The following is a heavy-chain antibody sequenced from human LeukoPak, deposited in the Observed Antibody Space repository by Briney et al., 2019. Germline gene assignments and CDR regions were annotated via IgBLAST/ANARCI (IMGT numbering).Heavy chain of an antibody. CDR1: GFTLSSYA. Sequence: GGSLRLSCAASGFTLSSYAMSGVGQARGRGREWVSAISGSGGRTYYADSVKGRFTISRDNSKNTLYLQMNSLRAEDTAVYYCAKRVWFGESKYYFDYWGQGTLVTVSS. CDR2: ISGSGGRT. D-gene: IGHD3-10*01. V-gene: IGHV3-23*01. J-gene: IGHJ4*02. CDR3: AKRVWFGESKYYFDY.